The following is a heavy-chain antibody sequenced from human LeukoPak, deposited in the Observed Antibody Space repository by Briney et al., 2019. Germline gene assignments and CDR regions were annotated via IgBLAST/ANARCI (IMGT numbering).Heavy chain of an antibody. Sequence: GGSLRLSCAASGFTFSSYGMHWVRQAPGKGLEWVAVISYDGSNTYYADSVKGRFTISRDNSKNMLYLQMNSLRAEDTAVYYCASTYYYDSSGYYPPEDYWGQGTLVTVSS. CDR1: GFTFSSYG. CDR2: ISYDGSNT. D-gene: IGHD3-22*01. V-gene: IGHV3-30*03. CDR3: ASTYYYDSSGYYPPEDY. J-gene: IGHJ4*02.